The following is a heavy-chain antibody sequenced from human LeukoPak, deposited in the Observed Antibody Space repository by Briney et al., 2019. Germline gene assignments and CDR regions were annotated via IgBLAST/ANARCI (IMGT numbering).Heavy chain of an antibody. CDR3: AKAPVGYGAYYFDY. D-gene: IGHD4-17*01. CDR2: ISYDGSNK. V-gene: IGHV3-30*18. Sequence: PGGSLRLSCAASGFTFSSYGMHWVRQAPGKGLEWVAVISYDGSNKYYADSVKGRFTISRDNSKNTLYLQMNSLRAEDTAVYYCAKAPVGYGAYYFDYWGQGTLGTVSS. J-gene: IGHJ4*02. CDR1: GFTFSSYG.